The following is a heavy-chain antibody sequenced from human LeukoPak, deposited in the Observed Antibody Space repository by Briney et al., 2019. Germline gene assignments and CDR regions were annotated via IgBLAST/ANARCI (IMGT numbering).Heavy chain of an antibody. V-gene: IGHV3-48*01. CDR1: GFTFSSYS. Sequence: PGGSLRLSCAASGFTFSSYSMNWVRQAPGKGLEWVSYISSRSSTTYYADSVKGRFTISRDNAKNSLYLQMNSLRAEDTAVYYCATGIAAASNWFDPWGQGTLVTVSS. CDR3: ATGIAAASNWFDP. D-gene: IGHD6-13*01. J-gene: IGHJ5*02. CDR2: ISSRSSTT.